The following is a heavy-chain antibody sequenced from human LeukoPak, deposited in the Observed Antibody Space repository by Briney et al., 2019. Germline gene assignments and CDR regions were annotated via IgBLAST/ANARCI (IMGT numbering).Heavy chain of an antibody. CDR1: GYTFSNYD. J-gene: IGHJ4*02. CDR3: ARTRRFESSGVFDS. V-gene: IGHV1-8*01. Sequence: ASVKVSCKASGYTFSNYDINWVRQATGQGLEWMGWMNPTNGYTGYAQKFQGRVTMTRDTAINTAYMEMSSLRFEDTAVYYCARTRRFESSGVFDSWGQGTLVTVSS. D-gene: IGHD3-22*01. CDR2: MNPTNGYT.